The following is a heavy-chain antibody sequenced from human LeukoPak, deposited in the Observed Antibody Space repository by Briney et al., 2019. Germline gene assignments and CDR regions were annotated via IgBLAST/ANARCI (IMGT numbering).Heavy chain of an antibody. CDR3: ARTSGSYFYYYGMDV. CDR2: IYYSGST. V-gene: IGHV4-59*01. Sequence: SETLSLACTVSGGSISSYYWSWIRQPPGKGLEWIGYIYYSGSTNYNPSLKSRVTISVDTSKNQFSLKLSSVTAADTAVYYCARTSGSYFYYYGMDVWGQGTTVTVSS. CDR1: GGSISSYY. D-gene: IGHD1-26*01. J-gene: IGHJ6*02.